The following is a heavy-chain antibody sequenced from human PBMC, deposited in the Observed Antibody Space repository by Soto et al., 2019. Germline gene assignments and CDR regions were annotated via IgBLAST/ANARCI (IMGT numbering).Heavy chain of an antibody. J-gene: IGHJ5*02. Sequence: SVKVSCKASGSNCISYAISSVRQAPGQGLEWMGGIIPIFGTANYAQKFQGRVTITADESTSTAYMELSSLRSEDTAVYYCARGSDYDSSGYYYSWFDPWGQGTLVTVSS. D-gene: IGHD3-22*01. CDR2: IIPIFGTA. CDR1: GSNCISYA. CDR3: ARGSDYDSSGYYYSWFDP. V-gene: IGHV1-69*13.